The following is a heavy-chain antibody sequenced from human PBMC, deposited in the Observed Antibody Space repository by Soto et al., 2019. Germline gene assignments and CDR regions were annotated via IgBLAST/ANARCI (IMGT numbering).Heavy chain of an antibody. V-gene: IGHV4-59*01. CDR2: IYYSGST. Sequence: SETLSLTCTVSGGSIRSYYWSWIRQPPGKGLEWIGYIYYSGSTDYNPSLKSRVTISVDTSKNQFSLKLRSVTAADTAVYYCARDSYNFDDWGQGILVTVS. J-gene: IGHJ4*02. D-gene: IGHD5-18*01. CDR1: GGSIRSYY. CDR3: ARDSYNFDD.